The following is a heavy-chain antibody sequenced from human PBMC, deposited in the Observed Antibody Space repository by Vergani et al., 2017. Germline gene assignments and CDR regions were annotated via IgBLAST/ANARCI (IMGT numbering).Heavy chain of an antibody. CDR3: ARRGGTYYLFDY. J-gene: IGHJ4*02. Sequence: QVQLQQWGAGLLKPSETLSLTCAVYGGSFSGYYWSWIRQPPGKGLEWIGEINHSGSTNYNPSLKSRVTISRDTSKNQFALNRSSVTAADTAVYYCARRGGTYYLFDYWGQGTLVTVSS. D-gene: IGHD1-26*01. CDR2: INHSGST. CDR1: GGSFSGYY. V-gene: IGHV4-34*01.